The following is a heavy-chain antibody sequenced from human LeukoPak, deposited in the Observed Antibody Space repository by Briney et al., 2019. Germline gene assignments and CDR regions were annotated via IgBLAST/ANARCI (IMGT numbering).Heavy chain of an antibody. D-gene: IGHD1-26*01. Sequence: GGSLRLSCAASGFTLGDFWMHWVRRGPGKGLDWVSRINSDGSNIDYADSVKGRFTISRDNAMNTLYLQMNSLRAEDTAVYYCARDKIVGATKFDFWGQGTLVTVSS. CDR1: GFTLGDFW. J-gene: IGHJ4*02. V-gene: IGHV3-74*01. CDR2: INSDGSNI. CDR3: ARDKIVGATKFDF.